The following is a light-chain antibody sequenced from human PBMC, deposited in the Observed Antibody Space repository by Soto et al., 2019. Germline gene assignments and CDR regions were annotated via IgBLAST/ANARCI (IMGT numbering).Light chain of an antibody. J-gene: IGKJ1*01. CDR1: QSISGL. Sequence: MQMTLSPSTLSASDGESVTITCRASQSISGLLACYQQKPVKDPKILIYDDACLQSGVLSTMIGGGAGRDLTPTISSLQPEDVATYYCRQCYSTPWTFGQGTKVDIK. V-gene: IGKV1-5*01. CDR2: DDA. CDR3: RQCYSTPWT.